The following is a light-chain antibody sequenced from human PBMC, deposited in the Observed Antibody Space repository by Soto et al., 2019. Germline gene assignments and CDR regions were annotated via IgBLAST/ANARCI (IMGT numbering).Light chain of an antibody. CDR2: KDS. CDR3: CSAADNNRV. J-gene: IGLJ2*01. CDR1: VLAKKY. Sequence: SYELTQPSSVSVSPGQTARITCSGDVLAKKYARWFQHKPGQAPVLVIYKDSERPSGIPERFSGSSSGTTVALTISGAEVEDESDYYCCSAADNNRVFGGGTKLTVL. V-gene: IGLV3-27*01.